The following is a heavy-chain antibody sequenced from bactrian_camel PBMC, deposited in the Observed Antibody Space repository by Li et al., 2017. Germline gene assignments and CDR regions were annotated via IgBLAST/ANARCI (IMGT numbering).Heavy chain of an antibody. Sequence: VQLVESGGGSAQAGGSLRLSCAASGFTFSRYAMAWVRQAPGKGLEWVSSIERGGGTTYYADSVKGRYTISRDNAKNTLYLQLNSLKTEDMAMYYCAKGAGTDWPASFAYWGQGTQVTVS. CDR1: GFTFSRYA. CDR2: IERGGGTT. CDR3: AKGAGTDWPASFAY. D-gene: IGHD1*01. V-gene: IGHV3S37*01. J-gene: IGHJ6*01.